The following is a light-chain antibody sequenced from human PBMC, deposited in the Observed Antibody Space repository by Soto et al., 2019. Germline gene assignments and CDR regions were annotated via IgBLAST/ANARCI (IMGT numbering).Light chain of an antibody. Sequence: QSALTQPPSASGSPGQSVTISCIGTSSDVGGYNYVSWYQQHPGKAPKLMIYEVTERPSGVPDRFSGSKSGNTASLIVSGLQAEDEADYYCCSYTGSNNRVFGGGTKLTVL. CDR2: EVT. CDR1: SSDVGGYNY. J-gene: IGLJ3*02. V-gene: IGLV2-8*01. CDR3: CSYTGSNNRV.